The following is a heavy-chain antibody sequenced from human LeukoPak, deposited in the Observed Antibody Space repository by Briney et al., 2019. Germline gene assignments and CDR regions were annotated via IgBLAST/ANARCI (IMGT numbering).Heavy chain of an antibody. CDR2: ISSSGTTI. J-gene: IGHJ2*01. Sequence: PGGSLRLSCAASGFTFSDYYMSWIRQAPGKGLEWVSHISSSGTTIYYADSVKGRFTISRDNAKNSLYLQVNSLRAEDTAVYYCARDWVVTTRYFDLWGRGTLVTVSS. CDR3: ARDWVVTTRYFDL. V-gene: IGHV3-11*01. CDR1: GFTFSDYY. D-gene: IGHD2-21*02.